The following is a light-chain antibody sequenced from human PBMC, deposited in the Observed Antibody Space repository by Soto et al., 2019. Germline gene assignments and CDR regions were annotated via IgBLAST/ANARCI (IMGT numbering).Light chain of an antibody. CDR3: AAWYDSLNGPV. Sequence: QSVLTQPPSASGTPGQRVTISCSGSSSNIASNTVNWYQQLPGTAPKLLIYSNNQRPSGVPDRFSGSKSGTSASLAISGLQSEDEADYYCAAWYDSLNGPVFGGGIQLTVL. CDR1: SSNIASNT. V-gene: IGLV1-44*01. CDR2: SNN. J-gene: IGLJ7*01.